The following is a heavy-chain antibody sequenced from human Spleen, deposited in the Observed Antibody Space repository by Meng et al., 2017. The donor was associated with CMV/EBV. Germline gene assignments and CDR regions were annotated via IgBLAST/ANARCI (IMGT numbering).Heavy chain of an antibody. CDR1: GFTFSSYA. Sequence: GESLKISCAASGFTFSSYAMSWVRQAPGKGLEWVSGISGGGSTYYADSVKGRFTISRDNAKNSLYLQMNRLRAEDTAVYYCAREADYYDSSGYSHYYYYYGMDVWGQGTTVTVSS. V-gene: IGHV3-23*01. D-gene: IGHD3-22*01. CDR3: AREADYYDSSGYSHYYYYYGMDV. CDR2: ISGGGST. J-gene: IGHJ6*02.